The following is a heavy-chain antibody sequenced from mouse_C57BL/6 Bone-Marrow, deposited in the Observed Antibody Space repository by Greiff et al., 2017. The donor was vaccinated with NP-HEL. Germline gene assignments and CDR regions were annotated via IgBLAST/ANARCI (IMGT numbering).Heavy chain of an antibody. CDR3: ARPGSYGNFYAMDY. CDR2: ISNLAYSI. J-gene: IGHJ4*01. V-gene: IGHV5-15*01. CDR1: GFTFSDYG. D-gene: IGHD2-1*01. Sequence: EVQGVESGGGLVQPGGSLKLSCAASGFTFSDYGMAWVRQAPRKGPEWVAFISNLAYSIYYADTVTGRFTISRENAKNTLYLEMSSLRSEDTAMYYCARPGSYGNFYAMDYWGQGTSVTVSS.